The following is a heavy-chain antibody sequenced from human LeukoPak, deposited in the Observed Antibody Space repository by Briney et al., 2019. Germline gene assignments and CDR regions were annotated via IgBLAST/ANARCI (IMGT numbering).Heavy chain of an antibody. J-gene: IGHJ6*02. CDR3: ARAYYYDSSGYGLVGSMDV. D-gene: IGHD3-22*01. CDR2: IYYSGST. V-gene: IGHV4-59*01. CDR1: GGSISSYY. Sequence: LSLTCTVSGGSISSYYWSWIRQPPGKGLEWIGYIYYSGSTNYNPSLKSRVTISVDTSKNQFSLKLSSVTAADTAVYYCARAYYYDSSGYGLVGSMDVWGQGTTVTVSS.